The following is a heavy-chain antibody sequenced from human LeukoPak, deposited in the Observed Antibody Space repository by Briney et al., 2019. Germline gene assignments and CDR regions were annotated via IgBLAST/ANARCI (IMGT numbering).Heavy chain of an antibody. CDR1: GDSISSGDYY. Sequence: SQTLSLTCTVSGDSISSGDYYWSWIRQPAGKGLEWIGRISSSGSTNYNPSLKSRVTISVDTSKNQLSLKLSPVTAADTAVYFRARGPYSYDSSGAFDIWGQGTMVTVSS. D-gene: IGHD3-22*01. CDR3: ARGPYSYDSSGAFDI. J-gene: IGHJ3*02. CDR2: ISSSGST. V-gene: IGHV4-61*02.